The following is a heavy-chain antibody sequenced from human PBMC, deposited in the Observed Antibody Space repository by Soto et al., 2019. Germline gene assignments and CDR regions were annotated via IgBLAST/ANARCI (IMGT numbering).Heavy chain of an antibody. Sequence: WESLKISCKGSGYSFTSYWIGWVRQMPGKGLEWMGIIYPGDSDTRYSPSFQGQVTISADKSISTAYLQWSSLKASDTAMYYCARQAYYYDSSGYYYVDYRGQRTLVIVS. D-gene: IGHD3-22*01. J-gene: IGHJ4*02. CDR1: GYSFTSYW. CDR2: IYPGDSDT. CDR3: ARQAYYYDSSGYYYVDY. V-gene: IGHV5-51*01.